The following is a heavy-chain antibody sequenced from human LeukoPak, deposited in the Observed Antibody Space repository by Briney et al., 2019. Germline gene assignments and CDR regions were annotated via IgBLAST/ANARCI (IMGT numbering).Heavy chain of an antibody. D-gene: IGHD3-22*01. CDR2: IYTSGST. Sequence: PSETLSLTCTVSGGSISSYYWSWIRQPAGKGLEWIGRIYTSGSTNYNPSLKSRVTMSVDTSKNQFSLKLSSVTAADTAVYYCARVYYDRKNGIYFDYWGQGTLVTVSS. V-gene: IGHV4-4*07. CDR1: GGSISSYY. J-gene: IGHJ4*02. CDR3: ARVYYDRKNGIYFDY.